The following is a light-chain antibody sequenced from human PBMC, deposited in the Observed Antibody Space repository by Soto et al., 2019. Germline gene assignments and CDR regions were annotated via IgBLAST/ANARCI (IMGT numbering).Light chain of an antibody. CDR3: QQYYSSPPT. J-gene: IGKJ1*01. CDR1: HNVLSRSDNKND. V-gene: IGKV4-1*01. CDR2: WAS. Sequence: DTVLTHSPDSLALPLGDRAPNHCQSSHNVLSRSDNKNDVSWYQQRPGQPPKLLFYWASTRESGVPDRFSGSGSGTHFTLTITSLQAEDVAVYYCQQYYSSPPTFGQGPKV.